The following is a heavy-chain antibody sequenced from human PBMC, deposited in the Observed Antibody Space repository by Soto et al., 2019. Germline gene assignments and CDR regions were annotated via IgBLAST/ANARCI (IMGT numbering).Heavy chain of an antibody. V-gene: IGHV3-43*02. Sequence: GGSLRLSCAASGFTFDDYAMHWVRQAPGKGLEWVSLISGDGGSTYYADSVKGRFTISRDKSKNSLYLQMNRMRSEDTDLKFFDKESDSGSYLYYYNGMDAWGQGTTVTVSS. CDR3: DKESDSGSYLYYYNGMDA. CDR1: GFTFDDYA. J-gene: IGHJ6*02. CDR2: ISGDGGST. D-gene: IGHD1-26*01.